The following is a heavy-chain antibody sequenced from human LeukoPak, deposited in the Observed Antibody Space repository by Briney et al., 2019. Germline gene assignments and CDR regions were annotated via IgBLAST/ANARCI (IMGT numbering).Heavy chain of an antibody. J-gene: IGHJ4*02. V-gene: IGHV4-61*02. CDR1: GGSISSGSYY. D-gene: IGHD6-13*01. Sequence: PSQTLSLTCTVSGGSISSGSYYWSWIRQPAGKGLEWIGRIYTSGSTNYNPSLKSRVTISVDTSKNQFSLKLSSVTAADTAVYYCASISYSSSWWVGDYWGQGTLVTGSS. CDR2: IYTSGST. CDR3: ASISYSSSWWVGDY.